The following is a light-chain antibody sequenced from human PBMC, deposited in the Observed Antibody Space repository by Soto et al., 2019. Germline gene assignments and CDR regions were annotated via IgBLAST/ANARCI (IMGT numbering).Light chain of an antibody. V-gene: IGKV3-20*01. CDR3: HQYGTSVTWT. CDR2: RSS. CDR1: QSVSSNY. Sequence: EFVLTQSPGTLSLSPGERATLSCRASQSVSSNYLAWYQHKPGQAPRLLIYRSSSRATGIPDRFSGSGSGTDFTLTISRVEPEDFAVYYCHQYGTSVTWTFGQGTKVDIK. J-gene: IGKJ1*01.